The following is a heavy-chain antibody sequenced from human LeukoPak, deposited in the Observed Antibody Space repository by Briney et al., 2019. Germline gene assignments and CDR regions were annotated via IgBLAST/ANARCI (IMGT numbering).Heavy chain of an antibody. CDR2: INQDGTKK. D-gene: IGHD3-10*01. Sequence: KAGGSLRLSCAASGFTFSSFWMPWVRQAPGKGLEWVANINQDGTKKYYVDSVKGRFTISRDNSNNTLYLQMNSLRAEDKAVYYCAKDGVSTMVRGANFDYWGQGTLVTVSS. V-gene: IGHV3-7*05. CDR1: GFTFSSFW. J-gene: IGHJ4*02. CDR3: AKDGVSTMVRGANFDY.